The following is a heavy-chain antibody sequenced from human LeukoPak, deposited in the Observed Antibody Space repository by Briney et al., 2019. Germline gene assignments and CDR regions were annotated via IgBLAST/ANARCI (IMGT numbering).Heavy chain of an antibody. CDR1: GFTFSNYW. CDR3: ARSGSSGDDY. D-gene: IGHD5-12*01. Sequence: GGSLRLSCAASGFTFSNYWMNWVRQAPGKGLEWVANIKQEGSDKNYVGSVRGRFTISRDNAKNLLYLLMHSLRVEDTAVYYCARSGSSGDDYWGQGTLVTVSS. CDR2: IKQEGSDK. J-gene: IGHJ4*02. V-gene: IGHV3-7*01.